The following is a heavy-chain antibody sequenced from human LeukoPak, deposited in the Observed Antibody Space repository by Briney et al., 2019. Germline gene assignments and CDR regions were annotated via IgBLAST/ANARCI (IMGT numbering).Heavy chain of an antibody. D-gene: IGHD5-12*01. Sequence: SETLSLTRTVSGGSISSHYWSWIRQPPGKGLEWIGYIYYSGSTNYNPSLKSRVTISVDTSKNQFSLKLSSVTAADTAVYYCARGYSGYDFNFDYWGQGTTVTVSS. V-gene: IGHV4-59*11. CDR3: ARGYSGYDFNFDY. CDR2: IYYSGST. CDR1: GGSISSHY. J-gene: IGHJ4*03.